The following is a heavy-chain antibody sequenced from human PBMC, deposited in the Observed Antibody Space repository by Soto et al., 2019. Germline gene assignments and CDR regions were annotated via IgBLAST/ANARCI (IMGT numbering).Heavy chain of an antibody. D-gene: IGHD4-17*01. CDR1: GSAFTGYY. Sequence: GSVKGSYKASGSAFTGYYIHLVRQAPGQGLEWIGWINPNSGGTNYAQKFQGWVTMTRDTSISTAYMELSRLRSDDTAVYYCARARLRWYTNDAFDIWGQGTMVTVSS. CDR2: INPNSGGT. J-gene: IGHJ3*02. V-gene: IGHV1-2*04. CDR3: ARARLRWYTNDAFDI.